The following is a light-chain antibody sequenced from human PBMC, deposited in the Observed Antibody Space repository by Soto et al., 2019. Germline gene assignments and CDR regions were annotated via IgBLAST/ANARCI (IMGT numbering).Light chain of an antibody. CDR2: EDN. CDR1: SSNVGIYNL. CDR3: CSYAGSSTFI. V-gene: IGLV2-23*02. Sequence: QSALTQPASVSGSPGQSITISCTGTSSNVGIYNLVSWYQQHPGKAPKLMIYEDNKRPSGVSSRFSGSKSGNTASLTISGLQAEDEADYYCCSYAGSSTFIFGGGTKLTVL. J-gene: IGLJ2*01.